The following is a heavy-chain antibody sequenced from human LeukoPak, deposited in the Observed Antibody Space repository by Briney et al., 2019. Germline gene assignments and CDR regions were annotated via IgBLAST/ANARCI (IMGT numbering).Heavy chain of an antibody. J-gene: IGHJ4*02. CDR3: AKKSGDHFHFDF. V-gene: IGHV3-23*01. D-gene: IGHD2-21*01. Sequence: GGSLRLSCAASGFTFNSYDMYWVRHVIGKGLEWVSAIDKGPNTYHADSVKGRFTISRDHSKSTLYLQMNSLRAEDTAVYHCAKKSGDHFHFDFWGQGTLVTVPS. CDR2: IDKGPNT. CDR1: GFTFNSYD.